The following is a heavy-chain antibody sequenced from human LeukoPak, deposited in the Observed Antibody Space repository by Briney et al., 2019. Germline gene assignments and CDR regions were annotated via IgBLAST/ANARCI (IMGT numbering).Heavy chain of an antibody. D-gene: IGHD1-14*01. CDR3: ARGNPNYYFDY. CDR2: ISSSSSNI. V-gene: IGHV3-48*04. J-gene: IGHJ4*02. CDR1: GFTFSSYS. Sequence: GGSLRLSCAASGFTFSSYSMNWVRQAPGKGLEWVSYISSSSSNIYYADSVKGRFTISRDNDKNSLYLQMNSLRAEDTAVYYCARGNPNYYFDYWGQGTLVTVSS.